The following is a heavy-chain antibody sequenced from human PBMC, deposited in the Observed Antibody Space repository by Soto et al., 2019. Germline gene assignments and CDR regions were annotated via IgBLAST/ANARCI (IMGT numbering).Heavy chain of an antibody. Sequence: SETLSLTCTVSGGSISSVDYFWSWIRQPPGKGLEWIGFIYHTGTTYYNPSLRSRVSISIDTSKSQFSLKLNSVTAADTAVYYCARVMAAMQNWLDPWGQGTLVTVSS. J-gene: IGHJ5*02. CDR2: IYHTGTT. D-gene: IGHD2-2*01. CDR1: GGSISSVDYF. CDR3: ARVMAAMQNWLDP. V-gene: IGHV4-30-4*01.